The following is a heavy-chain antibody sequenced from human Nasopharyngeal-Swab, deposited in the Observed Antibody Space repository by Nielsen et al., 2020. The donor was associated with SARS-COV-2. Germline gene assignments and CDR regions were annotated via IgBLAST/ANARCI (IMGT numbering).Heavy chain of an antibody. Sequence: SETLSLTCTVSGGSISSYYWSWIRQPAGKGLEWIGRIYTSGSTNYNPSLKSRVTMSVDTSKNQFSLKLSSVTAADTAVYYCARASGWCSGGSCRSFDYWGQGTLVTVSS. CDR1: GGSISSYY. D-gene: IGHD2-15*01. CDR3: ARASGWCSGGSCRSFDY. V-gene: IGHV4-4*07. CDR2: IYTSGST. J-gene: IGHJ4*02.